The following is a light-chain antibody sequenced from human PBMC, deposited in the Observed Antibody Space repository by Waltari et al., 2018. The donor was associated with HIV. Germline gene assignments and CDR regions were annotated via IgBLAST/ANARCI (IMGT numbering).Light chain of an antibody. CDR1: NSDLGTYNY. CDR3: CSFASHL. J-gene: IGLJ3*02. CDR2: DVK. V-gene: IGLV2-11*01. Sequence: QSALTQPRSVSGSPGQSVTISCTGSNSDLGTYNYVSWYQQYPDKAPNLIIYDVKWRPAGVPDRVSGSKSGNTASLTISGLQADDEADYYCCSFASHLFGGGTKLTVL.